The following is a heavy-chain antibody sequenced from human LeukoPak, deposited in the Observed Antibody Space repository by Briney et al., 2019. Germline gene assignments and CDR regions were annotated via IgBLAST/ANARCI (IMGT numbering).Heavy chain of an antibody. Sequence: GGSLRLSCAASGFTFSSYEMGWVRQAPGKGLEWISYISSSGSPIYYADSVKGRFTISRDNAKNSLYLQMNSLRAEDTAFYYCARVPHYNFWSGYSFDYWGQGTLVTVSS. V-gene: IGHV3-48*03. CDR2: ISSSGSPI. J-gene: IGHJ4*02. CDR1: GFTFSSYE. CDR3: ARVPHYNFWSGYSFDY. D-gene: IGHD3-3*01.